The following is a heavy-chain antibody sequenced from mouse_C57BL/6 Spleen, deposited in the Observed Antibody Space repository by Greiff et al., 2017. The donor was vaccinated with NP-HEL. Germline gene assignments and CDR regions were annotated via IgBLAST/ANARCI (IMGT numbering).Heavy chain of an antibody. CDR2: IYPGRGNI. CDR1: GYTFTDYY. J-gene: IGHJ4*01. Sequence: VQLQQSGAELVRPGASVKLSCKASGYTFTDYYINWVNQRPGQGLGWIERIYPGRGNIYYIEKFKGRATLTAEKSSSTAYMQLSSLTSEASAVYVCARSLDAMDYWGQGTSVTVSS. V-gene: IGHV1-76*01. CDR3: ARSLDAMDY.